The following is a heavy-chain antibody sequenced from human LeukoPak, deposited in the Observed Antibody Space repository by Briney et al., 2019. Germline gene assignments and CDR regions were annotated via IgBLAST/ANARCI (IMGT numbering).Heavy chain of an antibody. Sequence: PSQTLFLTCTVSGGSISSGDYYWSWIRQPPGKGLEWIGYIYYSGSTYYNPSLKSRVTISVDTSKNQFSLKLSSVTAADTAVYYCARDSAYSSAYDPPPLDYWGQGTLVTVSS. D-gene: IGHD6-19*01. CDR1: GGSISSGDYY. CDR2: IYYSGST. CDR3: ARDSAYSSAYDPPPLDY. J-gene: IGHJ4*02. V-gene: IGHV4-30-4*01.